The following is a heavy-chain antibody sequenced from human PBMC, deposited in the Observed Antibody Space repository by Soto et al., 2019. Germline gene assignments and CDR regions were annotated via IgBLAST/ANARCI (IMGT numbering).Heavy chain of an antibody. CDR3: ARDQRSNYVGGFDP. V-gene: IGHV4-4*07. Sequence: SETLSLTCTVSGGSIRSYYWSWIRQPAGKGLEWIGRIYTTGGTNYNPSLKSRVTMSVDTSKNQFSLKLSSVTAADTAVYYCARDQRSNYVGGFDPWGQGTLVTVSS. CDR2: IYTTGGT. D-gene: IGHD4-4*01. J-gene: IGHJ5*02. CDR1: GGSIRSYY.